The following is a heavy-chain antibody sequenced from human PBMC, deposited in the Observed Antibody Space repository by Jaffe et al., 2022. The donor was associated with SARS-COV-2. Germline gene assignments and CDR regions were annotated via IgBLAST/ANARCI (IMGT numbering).Heavy chain of an antibody. J-gene: IGHJ4*02. CDR2: LSQDGSNK. CDR1: GFSFSHYA. D-gene: IGHD3-22*01. CDR3: AREGNTIIIVDYFDY. Sequence: QVQLVESGGGVVQPGRSLKLSCAASGFSFSHYAMHWVRQAPGKGLEWVATLSQDGSNKNYADSVRDRFTISRDNSKNMLYLQMNSLRVEDTAVYYCAREGNTIIIVDYFDYWGQGTLVTVSS. V-gene: IGHV3-30-3*01.